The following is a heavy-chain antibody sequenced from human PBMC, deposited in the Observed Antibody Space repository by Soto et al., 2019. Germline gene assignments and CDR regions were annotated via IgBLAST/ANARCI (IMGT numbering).Heavy chain of an antibody. CDR2: IYATGTT. Sequence: ASETLSLTCTVSGGSINIGGYYWVWIRQPPGKGLEWIGRIYATGTTDYNPSLKSRVMMSVDTSKKQFSLKLRSVTAADTAVYYCVRDGTKTLRDWFDPWGQGISVTVSS. CDR1: GGSINIGGYY. CDR3: VRDGTKTLRDWFDP. V-gene: IGHV4-39*07. D-gene: IGHD1-1*01. J-gene: IGHJ5*02.